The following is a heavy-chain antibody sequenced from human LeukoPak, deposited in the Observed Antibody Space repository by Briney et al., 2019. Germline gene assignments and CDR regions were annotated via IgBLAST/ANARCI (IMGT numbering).Heavy chain of an antibody. Sequence: GGSLRLSCVASGFTFSSYGMSWVRQAPGKGLEWVSTISGSGGRTYYADSVKGRFTISRDNSKNTLYLQMNSLRAEDTAVYYCAGRYDSSGYPLHWGQGTPVTVSS. CDR1: GFTFSSYG. CDR3: AGRYDSSGYPLH. J-gene: IGHJ4*02. D-gene: IGHD3-22*01. CDR2: ISGSGGRT. V-gene: IGHV3-23*01.